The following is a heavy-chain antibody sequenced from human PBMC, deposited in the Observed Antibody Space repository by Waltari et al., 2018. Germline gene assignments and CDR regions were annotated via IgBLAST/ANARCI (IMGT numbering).Heavy chain of an antibody. J-gene: IGHJ4*02. CDR1: GGTFSSYP. CDR2: IIPILGIA. D-gene: IGHD6-13*01. V-gene: IGHV1-69*02. Sequence: QVQLVQSGAEVKKPGSSVKVSCKASGGTFSSYPISWVRQAPGQGLEWMGRIIPILGIANYAQKFQGRVTITADKSTSTAYMELSSLRSEDTAVYYCARGRYSSSWPYYFDYWGQGTLVTVSS. CDR3: ARGRYSSSWPYYFDY.